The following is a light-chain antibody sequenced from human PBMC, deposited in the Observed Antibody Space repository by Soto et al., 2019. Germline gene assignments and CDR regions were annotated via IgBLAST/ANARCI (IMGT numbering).Light chain of an antibody. CDR1: TSDVVGYNY. CDR3: SSYTSSNPYV. Sequence: QSALTQPASVSGSPGQSITISCTGTTSDVVGYNYVSWYQQHTDKAPKLLIFEVSNRPSGVSDRFSGSKSGNTASLTISGLQAEDEADYYCSSYTSSNPYVFGTGTKHTVL. J-gene: IGLJ1*01. CDR2: EVS. V-gene: IGLV2-14*01.